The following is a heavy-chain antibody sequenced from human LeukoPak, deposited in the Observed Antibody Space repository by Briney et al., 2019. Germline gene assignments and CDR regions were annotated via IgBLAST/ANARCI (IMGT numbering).Heavy chain of an antibody. CDR1: GFTFSSCG. D-gene: IGHD4-11*01. J-gene: IGHJ4*02. CDR2: ISYDGSNK. CDR3: ARVRPGSNYVDFDY. Sequence: SLKISCASSGFTFSSCGMHWVRQAPGKGLEWGAVISYDGSNKYYAGSVKGGFTISRDNSKSPLYLQMNSLRDEDTAVYYCARVRPGSNYVDFDYWGQGTLVTVSS. V-gene: IGHV3-33*05.